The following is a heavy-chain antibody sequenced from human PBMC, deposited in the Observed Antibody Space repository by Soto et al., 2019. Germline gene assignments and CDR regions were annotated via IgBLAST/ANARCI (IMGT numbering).Heavy chain of an antibody. CDR1: GFTFSSYS. J-gene: IGHJ6*02. V-gene: IGHV3-48*01. D-gene: IGHD2-2*01. CDR3: AREYAPAAIQTYYYYYGMDV. Sequence: GGSLRLSCAASGFTFSSYSMNWVRQAPGKGLEWVSYISSSSSTIYYADSVKGRFTISRDNAKNSLYLQMNSLRAEDTAVYYCAREYAPAAIQTYYYYYGMDVWGQGTTVTVSS. CDR2: ISSSSSTI.